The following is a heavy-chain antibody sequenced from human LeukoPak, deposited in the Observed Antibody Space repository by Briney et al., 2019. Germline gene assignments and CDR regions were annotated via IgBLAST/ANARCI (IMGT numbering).Heavy chain of an antibody. CDR2: IYTSGST. V-gene: IGHV4-61*02. CDR3: ARASYSYDINGWVPFDY. CDR1: GNSISSGDNY. Sequence: PSQTLSLTCTVSGNSISSGDNYWRWIRQPAGKGLEWIACIYTSGSTNYNPSLKSRVTISGDTSKNQFSLRLSSVTAADTAVYYCARASYSYDINGWVPFDYWGQGTLVTVSS. D-gene: IGHD3-22*01. J-gene: IGHJ4*02.